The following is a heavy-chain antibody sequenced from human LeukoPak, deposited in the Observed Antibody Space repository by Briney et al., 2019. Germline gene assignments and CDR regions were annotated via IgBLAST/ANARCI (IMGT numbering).Heavy chain of an antibody. CDR1: GFTVSSNY. Sequence: GGSLRLSCAASGFTVSSNYMSWVRQAPGKGLEWVSVIYSGGSTYYADSVKGRFTISRDNSKNTLYLQMNSLRAEDTAVYYCASGAWAVTGQKYSRQSPDYWGQGTLVTVSS. CDR2: IYSGGST. D-gene: IGHD6-6*01. J-gene: IGHJ4*02. CDR3: ASGAWAVTGQKYSRQSPDY. V-gene: IGHV3-53*01.